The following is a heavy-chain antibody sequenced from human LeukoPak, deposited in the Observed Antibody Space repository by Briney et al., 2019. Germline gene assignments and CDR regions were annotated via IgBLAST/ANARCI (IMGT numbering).Heavy chain of an antibody. D-gene: IGHD3/OR15-3a*01. J-gene: IGHJ4*02. Sequence: TSETLSLTCAVYGGSFSGYYWSWIRQPPGKGLEWIGEINHSGSTNYNPSLKSRVTISVDTSKNQFSLKLSSVTAADTAVYYCARQTGSGLFILPGGQGTLVTVSS. CDR1: GGSFSGYY. CDR3: ARQTGSGLFILP. CDR2: INHSGST. V-gene: IGHV4-34*01.